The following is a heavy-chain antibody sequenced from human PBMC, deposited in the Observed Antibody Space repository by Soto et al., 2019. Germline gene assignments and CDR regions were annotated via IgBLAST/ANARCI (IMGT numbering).Heavy chain of an antibody. CDR2: ISGSSYST. J-gene: IGHJ3*01. V-gene: IGHV3-23*01. CDR3: AKESRYSHYVRAFDF. D-gene: IGHD4-4*01. CDR1: GFTFGSYA. Sequence: GGSLRLSCAASGFTFGSYAMTWVRQAPGKGLEWVSTISGSSYSTYYADSVKGRFTISRDNSKNTLYLQMNSLRAEDTAVYYCAKESRYSHYVRAFDFWGQGTMVTVSS.